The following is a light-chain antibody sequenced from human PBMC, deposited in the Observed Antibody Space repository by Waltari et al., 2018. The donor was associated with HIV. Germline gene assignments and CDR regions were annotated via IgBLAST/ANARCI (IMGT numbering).Light chain of an antibody. CDR1: QVIAGW. V-gene: IGKV1-12*01. Sequence: DILMTQSPSSVSASVGDRVTITCRASQVIAGWLAWYQQKPGKAHKLLIYAASSLASGVPSRFSGSGSGTDFSLTISSLQPEDCAAYYCQQANSFPLSFGGGTKVEIK. CDR2: AAS. J-gene: IGKJ4*01. CDR3: QQANSFPLS.